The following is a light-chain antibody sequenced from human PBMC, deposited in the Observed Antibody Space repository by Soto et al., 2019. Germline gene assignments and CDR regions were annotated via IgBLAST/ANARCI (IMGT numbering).Light chain of an antibody. Sequence: QSALTQPASVSGSPGQSITISCTGTSSDIGFYNYVSWYQQYPGKAPNLLIYGVTNRPSGVSYRFSGSKSGSTASLTISGLRDEDEADYYCCSHAGFNTPYVFATGTKLTVL. J-gene: IGLJ1*01. CDR2: GVT. CDR3: CSHAGFNTPYV. V-gene: IGLV2-14*03. CDR1: SSDIGFYNY.